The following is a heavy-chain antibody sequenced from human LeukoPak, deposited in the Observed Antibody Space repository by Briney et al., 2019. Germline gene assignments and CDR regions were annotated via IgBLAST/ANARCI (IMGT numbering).Heavy chain of an antibody. CDR2: MNPNSGNT. D-gene: IGHD3-22*01. J-gene: IGHJ3*02. V-gene: IGHV1-8*03. CDR3: ARGRAYYDSSGYSLDAFDI. Sequence: ASVKVSCKASGYTFTSYDINWVRQATGQGLEWMGWMNPNSGNTGYAQKFQGRVTITRNTSISTAYMELSSLRSEDTAVCYCARGRAYYDSSGYSLDAFDIWGQGTMVTVSS. CDR1: GYTFTSYD.